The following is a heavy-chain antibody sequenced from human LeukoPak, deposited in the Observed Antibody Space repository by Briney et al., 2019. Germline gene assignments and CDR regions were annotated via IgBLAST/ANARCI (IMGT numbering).Heavy chain of an antibody. CDR2: IYSSGST. CDR1: GGSISSYY. CDR3: ARRVAQGCFDY. V-gene: IGHV4-59*08. Sequence: SETLSLTCTVSGGSISSYYWSWIRQPPGKGLEWIGYIYSSGSTNYSPSLKSRVTISVDTSKNQFSLKLSSVTAADTAVYYCARRVAQGCFDYWGRGTLVTVSS. J-gene: IGHJ4*02.